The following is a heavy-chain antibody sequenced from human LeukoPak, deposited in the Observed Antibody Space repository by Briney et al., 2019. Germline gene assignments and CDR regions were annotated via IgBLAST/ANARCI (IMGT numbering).Heavy chain of an antibody. V-gene: IGHV3-74*01. CDR1: GFTFSDYW. CDR3: ARVRITRANWFDP. D-gene: IGHD2-2*01. J-gene: IGHJ5*02. Sequence: PGGSLRLSCAASGFTFSDYWMLWVRQAPGKGLVWVSRILSDASSASYADSAKGRFTISRDIAKNTLYLQMNSLRAEDTAVYYCARVRITRANWFDPWGQGTLVTVSS. CDR2: ILSDASSA.